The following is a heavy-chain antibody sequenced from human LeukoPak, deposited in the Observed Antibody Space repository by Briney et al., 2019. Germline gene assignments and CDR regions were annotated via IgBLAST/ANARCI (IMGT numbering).Heavy chain of an antibody. CDR2: ISSSSYYV. Sequence: GGSLRLSCAASGFTFSSYSMNWVRQAPGKGLEWVSSISSSSYYVFYADSVKGRFTLSRDNAKNSLYLQMNSLRAEDTAVYYCVSDTAKVSDSWGQGTLVTVSS. J-gene: IGHJ5*01. CDR1: GFTFSSYS. V-gene: IGHV3-21*01. CDR3: VSDTAKVSDS. D-gene: IGHD4-17*01.